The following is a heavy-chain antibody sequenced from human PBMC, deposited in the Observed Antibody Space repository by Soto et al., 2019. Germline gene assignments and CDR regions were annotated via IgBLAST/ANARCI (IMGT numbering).Heavy chain of an antibody. D-gene: IGHD5-18*01. CDR2: IYWDDDK. CDR1: GFSLTTSGVG. CDR3: AHSVYMSGYWAHRYFDY. J-gene: IGHJ4*02. Sequence: QITLKESGPTRVRPTQTLTLTCTFSGFSLTTSGVGVGWIRQTPGKALEYLAVIYWDDDKRYSPSLKSRLTITTXXSXIXXVLMLAYIDQVDTGTYFCAHSVYMSGYWAHRYFDYWGQGALVSVSS. V-gene: IGHV2-5*02.